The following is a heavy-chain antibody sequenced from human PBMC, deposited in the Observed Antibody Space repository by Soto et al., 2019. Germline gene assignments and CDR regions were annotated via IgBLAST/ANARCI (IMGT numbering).Heavy chain of an antibody. CDR1: GFTFSSYS. D-gene: IGHD3-22*01. CDR3: ARFYYDSSGYLPSPYYYYYGMDV. J-gene: IGHJ6*01. CDR2: IKQDGSEK. V-gene: IGHV3-7*04. Sequence: GGSLRLSCAPAGFTFSSYSMRWVRQAPGKGLEWVANIKQDGSEKYYVDSVKGRFTISRDNAKNSLYLQMNSLRAEDTAVYYCARFYYDSSGYLPSPYYYYYGMDVW.